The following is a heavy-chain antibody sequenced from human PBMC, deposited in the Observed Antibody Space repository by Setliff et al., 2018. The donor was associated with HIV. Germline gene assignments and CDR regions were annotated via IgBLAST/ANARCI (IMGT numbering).Heavy chain of an antibody. CDR1: GASISSGNYY. Sequence: TLSLTCTVSGASISSGNYYWSWIRQPAGKGLEWIGRIYTSGSTNYNPSLKSRVTISLDTSKNQFSLKLSSVTAADTAVYYCARDQADVYNYLLSGAFDFWGQGAMVT. CDR3: ARDQADVYNYLLSGAFDF. D-gene: IGHD3-10*01. CDR2: IYTSGST. V-gene: IGHV4-61*02. J-gene: IGHJ3*01.